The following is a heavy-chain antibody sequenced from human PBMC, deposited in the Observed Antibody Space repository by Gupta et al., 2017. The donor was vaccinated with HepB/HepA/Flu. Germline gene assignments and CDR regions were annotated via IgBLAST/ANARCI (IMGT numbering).Heavy chain of an antibody. J-gene: IGHJ5*02. Sequence: QVQLVQSGAEVKKPGSSVKVSCKASGGTFSSYAISWVRQAPGQGLEWMGRIIPILGIANYAQKFQGRVTITADKSTSTAYMELSSLRSEDTAVYYCARDQGCSGGSCYRNWFDPWGQGTLVTVSS. CDR1: GGTFSSYA. V-gene: IGHV1-69*04. CDR2: IIPILGIA. CDR3: ARDQGCSGGSCYRNWFDP. D-gene: IGHD2-15*01.